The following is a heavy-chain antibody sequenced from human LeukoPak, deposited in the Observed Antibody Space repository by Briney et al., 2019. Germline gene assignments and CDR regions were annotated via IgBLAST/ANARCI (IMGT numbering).Heavy chain of an antibody. J-gene: IGHJ4*02. CDR1: GFTFSSYG. V-gene: IGHV3-48*02. D-gene: IGHD6-13*01. Sequence: GGSLRLSCAASGFTFSSYGMNWGRQAPGKGLEWVSYIRSSGTTIYYADSVRRRFTTSRDNTTNSLYLQMRSLRDEDTAVYYCARDRSSSAAPSLSYWGQGTLVTVSS. CDR3: ARDRSSSAAPSLSY. CDR2: IRSSGTTI.